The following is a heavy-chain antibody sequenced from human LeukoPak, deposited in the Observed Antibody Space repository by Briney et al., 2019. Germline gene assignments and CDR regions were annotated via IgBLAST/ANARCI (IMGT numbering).Heavy chain of an antibody. Sequence: GGSLRLSCAASGFTFSSYAMSWVRQAPGKGLEWVSYISSSGSTIYYADSVKGRFTISRDNAKNSLYLQMNSLRAEDTAVYYCARAAVAKGGAFDIWGQGTMVTVSS. J-gene: IGHJ3*02. V-gene: IGHV3-48*04. CDR2: ISSSGSTI. CDR3: ARAAVAKGGAFDI. D-gene: IGHD4-23*01. CDR1: GFTFSSYA.